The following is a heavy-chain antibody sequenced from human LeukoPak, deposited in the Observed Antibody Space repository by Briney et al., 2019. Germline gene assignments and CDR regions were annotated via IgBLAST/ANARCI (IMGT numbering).Heavy chain of an antibody. CDR2: IYYSGST. CDR1: GGSISSYY. V-gene: IGHV4-59*01. J-gene: IGHJ4*02. CDR3: ARVASAARPFDY. D-gene: IGHD6-6*01. Sequence: KASETLSLTCTVSGGSISSYYWSWIRQPPGKGLEWIGYIYYSGSTNYNPSLKSRVTISVDTSKNQFSLKLSSVTAADTAVYYCARVASAARPFDYWGQGTLVTVSS.